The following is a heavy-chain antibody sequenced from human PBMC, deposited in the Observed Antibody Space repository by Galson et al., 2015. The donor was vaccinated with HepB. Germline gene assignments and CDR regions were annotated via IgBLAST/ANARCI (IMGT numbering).Heavy chain of an antibody. CDR3: ATTPPDWWLPQDAFDI. V-gene: IGHV3-23*01. CDR2: ISGSGGST. Sequence: SLRLSCAASGFTFSSYAMSWVRQAPGKGLEWVSAISGSGGSTYYADSVKGRFTISRDNSKNTLYLQMNSLRAEDTAVYYCATTPPDWWLPQDAFDIWGQGTMVTVSS. J-gene: IGHJ3*02. CDR1: GFTFSSYA. D-gene: IGHD2-15*01.